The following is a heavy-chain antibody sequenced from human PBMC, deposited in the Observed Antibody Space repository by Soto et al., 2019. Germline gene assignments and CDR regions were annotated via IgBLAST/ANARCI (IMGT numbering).Heavy chain of an antibody. CDR2: INHSGST. D-gene: IGHD3-22*01. V-gene: IGHV4-34*01. J-gene: IGHJ4*02. CDR3: ARTTMIVVDQRGGFDY. CDR1: GGSFCGFY. Sequence: QVQLQQWGAGLLKPSETLSLTCAVYGGSFCGFYWSWIRQPPGKGLEWIGEINHSGSTNYNPSLKSRVTISVDTSKNQFSLKLSSVTAADTAVYYCARTTMIVVDQRGGFDYWGQGTLVTVSS.